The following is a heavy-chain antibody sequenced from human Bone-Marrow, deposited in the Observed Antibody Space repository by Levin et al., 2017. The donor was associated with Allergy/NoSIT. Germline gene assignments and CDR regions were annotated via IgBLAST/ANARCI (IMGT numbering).Heavy chain of an antibody. Sequence: SETLSLTCTVSGGSISSYYWSWIRQPPGKGLEWIGYIYYSGSTNYNPSLKSRVTISVDTSKNQFSLKLSSVTAADTAVYYCARDLYYFDYWGQGTLVTVSS. CDR3: ARDLYYFDY. J-gene: IGHJ4*02. V-gene: IGHV4-59*01. CDR2: IYYSGST. CDR1: GGSISSYY.